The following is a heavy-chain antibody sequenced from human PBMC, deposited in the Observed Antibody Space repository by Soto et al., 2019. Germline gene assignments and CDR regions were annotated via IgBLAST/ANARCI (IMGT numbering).Heavy chain of an antibody. D-gene: IGHD4-17*01. V-gene: IGHV4-59*01. J-gene: IGHJ4*02. CDR1: GGFISTYY. CDR2: IYYSGTT. CDR3: TRVGGYYGDYPNFDY. Sequence: QVQLQESGPGLVKPSETLSLTCTVSGGFISTYYWSWIRQPPGKGLEWIGYIYYSGTTKYNPSLKSRVTISVDTSKNHFSLKLSSVTAADTAVYYCTRVGGYYGDYPNFDYWGQGALVTVSS.